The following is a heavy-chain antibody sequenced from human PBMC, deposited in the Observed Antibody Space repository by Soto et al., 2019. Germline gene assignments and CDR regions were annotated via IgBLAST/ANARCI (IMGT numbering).Heavy chain of an antibody. CDR2: ISSSSSTI. V-gene: IGHV3-48*02. D-gene: IGHD2-2*01. Sequence: EVRLVESGGGLVQPGGSLRLSCAASGFTFSSYSMNWVRQAPGKGLEWVSYISSSSSTIYYADSVKGRFTISRDNAKNSLYLQMNSLRDEDTAVYYCARSLVVVPAAMRKGAFDIWGQGTMVTVSS. J-gene: IGHJ3*02. CDR1: GFTFSSYS. CDR3: ARSLVVVPAAMRKGAFDI.